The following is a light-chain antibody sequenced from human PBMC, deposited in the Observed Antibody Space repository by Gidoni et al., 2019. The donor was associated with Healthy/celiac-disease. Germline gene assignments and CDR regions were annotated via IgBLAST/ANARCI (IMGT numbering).Light chain of an antibody. Sequence: QSALTQPASVSGSPGQSITISCTGTSSDVGGYNYVAWYQRHPGKAPKLMIDEVSNRPAGVASRFAGSKSGNTASLSISGGQDEDEADYYCSSYTSSSTLVFGGGTKLTVL. V-gene: IGLV2-14*01. CDR2: EVS. J-gene: IGLJ2*01. CDR1: SSDVGGYNY. CDR3: SSYTSSSTLV.